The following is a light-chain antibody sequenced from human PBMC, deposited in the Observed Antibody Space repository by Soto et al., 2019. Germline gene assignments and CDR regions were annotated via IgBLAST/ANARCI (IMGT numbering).Light chain of an antibody. V-gene: IGKV3-11*01. CDR3: QQRSDWPIT. J-gene: IGKJ5*01. CDR1: QSVSSY. Sequence: EIWKSQSAPTQSLTPGERATLSCRASQSVSSYLAWYQQKPGQAPRLLIYDASNRATGIPARFSGSGSGTDFTLTISSLEPEDFAVYYCQQRSDWPITFGQGTRLEIK. CDR2: DAS.